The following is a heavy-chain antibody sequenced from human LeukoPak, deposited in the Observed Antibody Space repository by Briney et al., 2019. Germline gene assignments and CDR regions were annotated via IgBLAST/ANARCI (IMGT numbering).Heavy chain of an antibody. Sequence: GGSLRLSCAASGFTFSSYWMSWVRQAPGKGLEWVANIKQDGSEKYYVDSVKGRFTISRDSSKNILYLQMNSLRAEDTAIYYCAKVSRFFGGHFDYWGQGTLVTVSS. J-gene: IGHJ4*02. V-gene: IGHV3-7*03. CDR3: AKVSRFFGGHFDY. D-gene: IGHD3-16*01. CDR1: GFTFSSYW. CDR2: IKQDGSEK.